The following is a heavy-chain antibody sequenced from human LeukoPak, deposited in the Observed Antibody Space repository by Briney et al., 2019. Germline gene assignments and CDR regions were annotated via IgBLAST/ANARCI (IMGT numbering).Heavy chain of an antibody. J-gene: IGHJ4*02. D-gene: IGHD5-18*01. Sequence: GGSLRLSCAASGFTFSSYWMHWVRQAPGKGLVWVSRINSDGSSTSYADSVKGRFTISRDNAKNTLYLQMNSLRAEDTAVYYCARGQDTAMVLFDYWGQGTLVTVSS. CDR2: INSDGSST. CDR1: GFTFSSYW. CDR3: ARGQDTAMVLFDY. V-gene: IGHV3-74*01.